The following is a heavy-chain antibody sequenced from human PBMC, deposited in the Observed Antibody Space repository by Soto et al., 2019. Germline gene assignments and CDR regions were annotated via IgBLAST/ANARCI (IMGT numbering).Heavy chain of an antibody. Sequence: PSETLSLTCFVSGYSITAGGYYRSWIRHHPGKGLEWIGSFYSSGSIIYNPSLRSRVSISGDTSSNQFSMSLTSVTAADTARYYCARMYSSGSGWFHPWGQGTLVTVSS. CDR1: GYSITAGGYY. CDR2: FYSSGSI. CDR3: ARMYSSGSGWFHP. V-gene: IGHV4-31*03. J-gene: IGHJ5*02. D-gene: IGHD6-19*01.